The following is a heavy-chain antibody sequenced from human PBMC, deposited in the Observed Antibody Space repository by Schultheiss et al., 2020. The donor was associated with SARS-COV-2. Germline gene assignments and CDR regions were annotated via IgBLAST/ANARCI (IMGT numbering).Heavy chain of an antibody. D-gene: IGHD2-21*01. CDR2: ISSSSSTI. V-gene: IGHV3-48*04. Sequence: GESLKISCAASGFTFSSYAMSWVRQAPGKGLEWVSYISSSSSTIYYADSVKGRFTISRDNAKNSLYLQMNSLRAEDTALYYCALVLSRSYYYYGMDVWGQGTTVTVSS. CDR3: ALVLSRSYYYYGMDV. CDR1: GFTFSSYA. J-gene: IGHJ6*02.